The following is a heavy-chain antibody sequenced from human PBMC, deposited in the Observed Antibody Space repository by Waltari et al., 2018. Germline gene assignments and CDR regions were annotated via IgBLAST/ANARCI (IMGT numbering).Heavy chain of an antibody. CDR1: VFTFSSYS. Sequence: EVQLVESGGGLVQPGGSLRLSCAASVFTFSSYSMNWVRPAPGTELEWVSYISSSSSTIYYADSVKGRFTISRDNAKNSLYLQMNSLRAEDTAVYYCARDQGAIFGVVNGPESEYFQHWGQGTLVTVSS. J-gene: IGHJ1*01. D-gene: IGHD3-3*01. CDR3: ARDQGAIFGVVNGPESEYFQH. CDR2: ISSSSSTI. V-gene: IGHV3-48*04.